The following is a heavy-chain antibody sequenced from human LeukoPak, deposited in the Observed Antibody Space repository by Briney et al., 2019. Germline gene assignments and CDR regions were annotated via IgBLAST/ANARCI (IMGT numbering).Heavy chain of an antibody. Sequence: GASVKVSCKASGGTFSSYAISWVRQAPGQGLEWMGGIIPIFGTANYAQKFQGRVTITADKSTSTAYMELSSLRSEDTAVYYCARGYCSGGSCLDHYYYYYYMDVWGKGTTVTVSS. CDR2: IIPIFGTA. D-gene: IGHD2-15*01. V-gene: IGHV1-69*06. CDR3: ARGYCSGGSCLDHYYYYYYMDV. CDR1: GGTFSSYA. J-gene: IGHJ6*03.